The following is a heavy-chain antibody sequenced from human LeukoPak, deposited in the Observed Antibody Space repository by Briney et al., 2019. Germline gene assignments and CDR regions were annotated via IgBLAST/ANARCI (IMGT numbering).Heavy chain of an antibody. V-gene: IGHV1-46*01. Sequence: ASVKVSCKASGYTFTSYYMHWVRQAPGQGLEWMGIINPSGGSTSYAQKFQGRVTMTRDTSTSTVYMELSSLRSEDTAVYYCARAVLDYGGNSGSIVNDAFDIWGQGTMVTVSS. J-gene: IGHJ3*02. CDR1: GYTFTSYY. D-gene: IGHD4-23*01. CDR2: INPSGGST. CDR3: ARAVLDYGGNSGSIVNDAFDI.